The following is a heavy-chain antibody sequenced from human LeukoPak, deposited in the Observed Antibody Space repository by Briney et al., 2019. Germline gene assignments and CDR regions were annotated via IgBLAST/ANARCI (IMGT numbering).Heavy chain of an antibody. CDR3: AGGGGSGWYGEDHCFDY. CDR1: GGSISSYY. J-gene: IGHJ4*02. CDR2: IYYSGST. D-gene: IGHD6-19*01. V-gene: IGHV4-59*01. Sequence: SETLSLTCTVSGGSISSYYWSWIRQPPGKGLEWIGYIYYSGSTNYNPSLKSRVTISVDTSKNQFSLKLSSVTAADTAVYYCAGGGGSGWYGEDHCFDYWGQGTLVTVSS.